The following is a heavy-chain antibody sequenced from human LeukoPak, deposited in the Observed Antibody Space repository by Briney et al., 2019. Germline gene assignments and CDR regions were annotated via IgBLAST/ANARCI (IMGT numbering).Heavy chain of an antibody. D-gene: IGHD1-20*01. CDR3: ASSNWNDVGWFDP. CDR1: GGSISSGDYC. J-gene: IGHJ5*02. Sequence: PSETLSLTCTVSGGSISSGDYCWSWIRQPPGKGLEWIGYIYYSGSTYYNPSLKSRVTISVDTSKNQFSLKLSSVTAADTAVYYCASSNWNDVGWFDPWGQGTLVTVSS. CDR2: IYYSGST. V-gene: IGHV4-30-4*08.